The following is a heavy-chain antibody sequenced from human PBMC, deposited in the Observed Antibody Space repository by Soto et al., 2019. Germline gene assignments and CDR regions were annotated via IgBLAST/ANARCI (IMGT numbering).Heavy chain of an antibody. V-gene: IGHV3-48*01. J-gene: IGHJ4*02. CDR1: GFIFSRYS. Sequence: EVQLVESGGGLVQPGGSLRLSCEASGFIFSRYSMNWVRQAPGKGLEWVSYISSSTIYYADSVRGRFTISRDNAQSSLYLQMNSLRVEDTAVYYCARYCSGGSCYSLWGQGTLVTVSS. D-gene: IGHD2-15*01. CDR3: ARYCSGGSCYSL. CDR2: ISSSTI.